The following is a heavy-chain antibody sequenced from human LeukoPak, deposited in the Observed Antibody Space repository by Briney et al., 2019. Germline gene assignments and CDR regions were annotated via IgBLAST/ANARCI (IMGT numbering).Heavy chain of an antibody. CDR2: INPNSGGT. CDR1: GYTFTGYY. D-gene: IGHD6-19*01. Sequence: ASVKVSCKASGYTFTGYYMHWVRQAPGQGLEWMGWINPNSGGTNYAQKFQGRVTMTRDTSISTAYMELSRLRSDDTAVYYCARAYSSGWYLTPGAFDIWGQGTMVTVSS. J-gene: IGHJ3*02. V-gene: IGHV1-2*02. CDR3: ARAYSSGWYLTPGAFDI.